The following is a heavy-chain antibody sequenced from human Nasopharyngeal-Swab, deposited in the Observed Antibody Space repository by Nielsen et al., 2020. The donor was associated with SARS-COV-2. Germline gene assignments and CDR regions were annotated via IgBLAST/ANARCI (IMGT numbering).Heavy chain of an antibody. D-gene: IGHD3-22*01. CDR1: GFNFNYYS. CDR2: ITSGSAII. V-gene: IGHV3-48*04. J-gene: IGHJ4*02. Sequence: GESLKISCAASGFNFNYYSMNWVRQAPGKGLEWISYITSGSAIIYYADSVKGRFTISRDNARNLLYLQMNSLRAEDTAVYYCARYDDYYDSSGYTYWGQGTLVTVSS. CDR3: ARYDDYYDSSGYTY.